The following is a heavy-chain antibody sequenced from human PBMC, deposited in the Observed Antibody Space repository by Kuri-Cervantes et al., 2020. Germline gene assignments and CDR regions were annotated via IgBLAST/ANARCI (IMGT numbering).Heavy chain of an antibody. D-gene: IGHD1-26*01. CDR3: AKETSRISIVGHFHH. Sequence: GESLKISCAASGFTFSSYWMHWVRQAPGKGLVWVSRINSDGSSTSYADSVKGRFTISRDNAKNSLYLQMNSLRAEDTALYYCAKETSRISIVGHFHHWGQGTLVTVSS. CDR2: INSDGSST. V-gene: IGHV3-74*01. CDR1: GFTFSSYW. J-gene: IGHJ1*01.